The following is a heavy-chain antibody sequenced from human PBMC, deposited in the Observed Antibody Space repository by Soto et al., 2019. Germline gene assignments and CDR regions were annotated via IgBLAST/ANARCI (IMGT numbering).Heavy chain of an antibody. J-gene: IGHJ4*02. Sequence: QVQLVESGGGVVQPGRSLRLSCAASGFTFSSYGMHWVRQAPGKGLQWVAVISYDGGNKYYADSVKGRFTISRDNSKNTLYLQMNSLRAEDTAVYYCAKDGPYGDYRFDYWGQGTLVTVSS. CDR1: GFTFSSYG. D-gene: IGHD4-17*01. CDR3: AKDGPYGDYRFDY. CDR2: ISYDGGNK. V-gene: IGHV3-30*18.